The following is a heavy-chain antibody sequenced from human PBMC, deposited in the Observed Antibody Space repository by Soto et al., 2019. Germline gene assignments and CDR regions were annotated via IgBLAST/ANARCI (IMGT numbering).Heavy chain of an antibody. Sequence: PWGTLYITSSVSGASSAGSSYWSWIRQPAGKGLEWIGRFSLSGTTNYSPSLRSRVTMSADVSKNQFSLRLTSVTAADTALYYCARGMTPPGAPAWYYFDSWRQGTLV. D-gene: IGHD2-8*02. V-gene: IGHV4-4*07. CDR2: FSLSGTT. CDR3: ARGMTPPGAPAWYYFDS. J-gene: IGHJ4*02. CDR1: GASSAGSSY.